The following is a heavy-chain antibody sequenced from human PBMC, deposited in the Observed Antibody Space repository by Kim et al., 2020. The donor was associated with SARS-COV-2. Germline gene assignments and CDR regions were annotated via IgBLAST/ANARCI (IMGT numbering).Heavy chain of an antibody. J-gene: IGHJ6*02. CDR3: ARGHYGMDV. Sequence: GGSLRLSCAASGFTFSSSWMTWVRQAPGKGPEWVANINQDGREKNHVDFVKGRFTISRDNAKSSLYLQMNSPRAEDTAVYYCARGHYGMDVWGQGTTVIV. CDR2: INQDGREK. CDR1: GFTFSSSW. V-gene: IGHV3-7*04.